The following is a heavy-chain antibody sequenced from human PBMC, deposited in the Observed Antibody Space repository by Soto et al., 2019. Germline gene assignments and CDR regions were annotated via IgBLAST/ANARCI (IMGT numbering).Heavy chain of an antibody. CDR3: ARDALTHITGMGS. J-gene: IGHJ4*02. Sequence: QVQLQESGPGLVKPSQTLSLTCTVSGGSISSGDYYWSWIRQPPGKGLEWIGYIYYSGSTYYNPSLKSRVTTSVDTSKNQFSLKLSSVTAADTAVYYCARDALTHITGMGSWGQGTLVTVSS. D-gene: IGHD1-20*01. CDR1: GGSISSGDYY. CDR2: IYYSGST. V-gene: IGHV4-30-4*01.